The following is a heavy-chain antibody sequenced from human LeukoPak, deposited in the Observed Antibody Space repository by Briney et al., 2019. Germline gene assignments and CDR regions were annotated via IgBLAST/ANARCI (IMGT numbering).Heavy chain of an antibody. CDR2: ISANGGST. Sequence: PGVFLRLSCAASGFTISTYAMTWVRQAPGKGLEWVSSISANGGSTFCADSVKGRFAISRDPSKNTLYLQMDSLRVDDTAVYYCAKGPSDRAIDYWGQGTLVTVSS. V-gene: IGHV3-23*01. CDR3: AKGPSDRAIDY. D-gene: IGHD1-26*01. CDR1: GFTISTYA. J-gene: IGHJ4*02.